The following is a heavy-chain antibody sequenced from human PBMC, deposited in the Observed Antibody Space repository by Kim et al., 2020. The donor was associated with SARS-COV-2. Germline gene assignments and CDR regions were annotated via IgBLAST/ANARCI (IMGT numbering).Heavy chain of an antibody. D-gene: IGHD3-10*01. Sequence: GESLKISCKGSGYSFTSYWIGWVRQMPGKGLEWMGIIYPGDSDTRYSPSFQGQVTISADKSISTAYLQWSSLKASDTAMYYCASYYGSGSYYKGGPYYYYGMDVWGQGTTVTVSS. CDR3: ASYYGSGSYYKGGPYYYYGMDV. CDR2: IYPGDSDT. CDR1: GYSFTSYW. J-gene: IGHJ6*02. V-gene: IGHV5-51*01.